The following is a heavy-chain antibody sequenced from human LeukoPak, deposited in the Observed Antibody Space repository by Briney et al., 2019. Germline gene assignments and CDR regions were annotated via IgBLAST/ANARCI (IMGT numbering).Heavy chain of an antibody. V-gene: IGHV4-30-2*01. CDR3: ATISSSALGVDY. CDR1: GGSVSSGGYY. CDR2: IHQIGIT. J-gene: IGHJ4*02. Sequence: PSETLSLTCTVSGGSVSSGGYYWSWIRQPPGKGLEWIGYIHQIGITHYNPSLKSRVTVSVDRSKNQFSLKLNSVTAADTAVYYCATISSSALGVDYWGQGTLVTVSS. D-gene: IGHD6-13*01.